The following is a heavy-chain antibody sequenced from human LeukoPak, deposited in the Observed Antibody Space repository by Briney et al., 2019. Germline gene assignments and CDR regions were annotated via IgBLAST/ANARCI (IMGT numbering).Heavy chain of an antibody. CDR3: ARLVVAATHYYYYYMDV. CDR2: MNPNSGNT. Sequence: ASVKVSCKASGYTFTSYDINWVRQATGQGLEWMGWMNPNSGNTGYAQKFQGRVTITRNTSISTAYIELSSLRSEDTAVYYCARLVVAATHYYYYYMDVWGKGTTVTVSS. V-gene: IGHV1-8*03. J-gene: IGHJ6*03. D-gene: IGHD2-15*01. CDR1: GYTFTSYD.